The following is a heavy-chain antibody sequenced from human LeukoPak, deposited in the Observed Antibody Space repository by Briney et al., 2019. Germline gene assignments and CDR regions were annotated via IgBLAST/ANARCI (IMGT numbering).Heavy chain of an antibody. CDR2: INGSGDTT. J-gene: IGHJ6*03. V-gene: IGHV3-23*01. Sequence: GGSLRLSCVASGFTFSNYAMSWVRQAPGKGLVWVSLINGSGDTTDHADSVRGRFTISRDNSKNTLYLQMTSLRLEDTAVYHCAKVNNWNDAGAALFMDVWGKGTTVTVSS. CDR3: AKVNNWNDAGAALFMDV. CDR1: GFTFSNYA. D-gene: IGHD1-1*01.